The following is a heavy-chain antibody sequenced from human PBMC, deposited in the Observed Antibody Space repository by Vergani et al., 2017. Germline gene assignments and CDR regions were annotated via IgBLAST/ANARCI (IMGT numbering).Heavy chain of an antibody. CDR1: GGSISSYY. Sequence: QVQLQESGPGLVKPSETLSLTCTVSGGSISSYYWSWIRQPPGKGLEWIGYFYYSGSTNYNPSLKSRVTISVDTSKNQFSLKLSSVTAADTAVYYCARLAVATKYPYAFDIWGQGTMVTVSS. CDR3: ARLAVATKYPYAFDI. V-gene: IGHV4-59*08. CDR2: FYYSGST. J-gene: IGHJ3*02. D-gene: IGHD6-19*01.